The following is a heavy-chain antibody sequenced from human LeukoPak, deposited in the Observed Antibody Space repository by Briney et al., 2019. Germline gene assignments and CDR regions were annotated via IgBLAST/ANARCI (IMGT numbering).Heavy chain of an antibody. CDR2: IYHSGST. Sequence: SETLSLTCTVSGGSISSGGYYWSWIRQPPGKGLERIGYIYHSGSTYYNPSLKSRVTISVDRSKNQFSLKLSSVTAADTAVYYCARGLGCSSTSCSVLEDYWGQGTLVTVSS. V-gene: IGHV4-30-2*01. D-gene: IGHD2-2*01. CDR3: ARGLGCSSTSCSVLEDY. CDR1: GGSISSGGYY. J-gene: IGHJ4*02.